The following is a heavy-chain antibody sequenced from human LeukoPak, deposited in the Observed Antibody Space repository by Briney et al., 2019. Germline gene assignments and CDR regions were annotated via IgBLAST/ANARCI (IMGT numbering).Heavy chain of an antibody. CDR3: AKEQAVAGTLYYFDY. Sequence: PGGSLRLSCTASGFTFSSYAMSWVRQPPGKGLAWVSAISGSGGSTYYADSVKGRFTISRDNSKNTLYLQMNSLRAEDTAVYYCAKEQAVAGTLYYFDYWGRGTLVTVSS. CDR2: ISGSGGST. D-gene: IGHD6-19*01. V-gene: IGHV3-23*01. J-gene: IGHJ4*02. CDR1: GFTFSSYA.